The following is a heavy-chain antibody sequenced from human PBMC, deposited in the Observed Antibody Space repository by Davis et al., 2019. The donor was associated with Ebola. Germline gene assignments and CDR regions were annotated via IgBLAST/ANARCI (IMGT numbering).Heavy chain of an antibody. Sequence: GESLKISCAASGFVFSSYVMSWVRRAPGKGLEWVSTLGTSADTYYADSVKGRFTISRDNSKNTLHLQMNGLRAEDTATYYCAKEVGYSSGWYPRYFHRWGQGTLVTVSS. D-gene: IGHD6-19*01. CDR2: LGTSADT. CDR1: GFVFSSYV. CDR3: AKEVGYSSGWYPRYFHR. V-gene: IGHV3-23*01. J-gene: IGHJ1*01.